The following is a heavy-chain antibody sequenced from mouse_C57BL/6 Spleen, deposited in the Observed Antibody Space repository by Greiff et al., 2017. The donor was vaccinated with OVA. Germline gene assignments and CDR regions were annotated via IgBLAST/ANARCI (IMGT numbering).Heavy chain of an antibody. J-gene: IGHJ3*01. D-gene: IGHD2-3*01. CDR3: AREGLYDGYLAY. CDR2: INPNNGGT. V-gene: IGHV1-22*01. Sequence: EVQLQESGPELVKPGASVKMSCKASGYTFTDYNMHWVKQSHGKSLEWIGYINPNNGGTSYNQKFKGKATLTVNKSSSTAYMELRSLTSEDSAVYYCAREGLYDGYLAYWGQGTLVTVSA. CDR1: GYTFTDYN.